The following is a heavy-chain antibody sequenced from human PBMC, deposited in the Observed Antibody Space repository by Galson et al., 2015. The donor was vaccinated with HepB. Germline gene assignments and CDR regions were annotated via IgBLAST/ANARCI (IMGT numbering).Heavy chain of an antibody. Sequence: SLRLSCAASGFTFSSYWMSWVRQAPGKGLEWVANIKQDGSEKYYVDSVKGRFTISRDNAKNSLYLQMNSLRAEDTAVYYCARGNLERSGDWFDPWGQGTLVTVSS. J-gene: IGHJ5*02. D-gene: IGHD1-1*01. V-gene: IGHV3-7*01. CDR3: ARGNLERSGDWFDP. CDR2: IKQDGSEK. CDR1: GFTFSSYW.